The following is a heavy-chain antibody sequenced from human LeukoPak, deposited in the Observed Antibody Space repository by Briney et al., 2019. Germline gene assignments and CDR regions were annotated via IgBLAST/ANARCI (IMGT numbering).Heavy chain of an antibody. CDR2: ISAYNGNT. D-gene: IGHD2/OR15-2a*01. J-gene: IGHJ6*03. Sequence: GASVKVSCKASGYTFTSYGISWVRQAPGQGLEWMGWISAYNGNTNYAQKLQGRVTMTTDTSTSTAYMELRSLRSDDTAVYYCARVSCSPPLLYYYYMDVWGKGTTVTVSS. CDR1: GYTFTSYG. V-gene: IGHV1-18*01. CDR3: ARVSCSPPLLYYYYMDV.